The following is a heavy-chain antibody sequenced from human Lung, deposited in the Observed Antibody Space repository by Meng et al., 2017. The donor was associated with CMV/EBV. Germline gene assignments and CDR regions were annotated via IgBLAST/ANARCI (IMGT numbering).Heavy chain of an antibody. CDR2: FIPIFGTP. CDR1: GGTFSNYP. V-gene: IGHV1-69*05. CDR3: ATEGPLNWFER. Sequence: SXXVSCKASGGTFSNYPVSWVRHAPGLGLEWMGGFIPIFGTPNYAQKFQGRLTITTDESTSTAYMALNSLRSEATAVYYCATEGPLNWFERGAQGNLVTVSS. J-gene: IGHJ5*02.